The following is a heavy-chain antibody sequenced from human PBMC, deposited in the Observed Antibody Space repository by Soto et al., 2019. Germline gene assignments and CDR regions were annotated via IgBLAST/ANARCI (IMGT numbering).Heavy chain of an antibody. CDR1: GASISRDH. J-gene: IGHJ4*02. V-gene: IGHV4-59*08. D-gene: IGHD2-2*02. CDR2: EYSGST. Sequence: QVQLRESGPGLVKPSETLSLTCTVSGASISRDHWNWIRQPPGKGLEWIGEYSGSTNYNPSLKSRVTISVDPSKNQLSLKLTSVTAADPAVYFCATYTAGEGGRGYWGQGTLVTVSS. CDR3: ATYTAGEGGRGY.